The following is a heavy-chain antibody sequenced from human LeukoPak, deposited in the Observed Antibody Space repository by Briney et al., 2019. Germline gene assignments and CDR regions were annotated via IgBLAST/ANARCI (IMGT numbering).Heavy chain of an antibody. Sequence: PSETLSLTCTVSGVSISSSSYYWGWIRQPPGKGLEWIGSIYYSGSTYYNPSLKSRVTISVDTSKNQFSLKLSSVTAADTAVYYCASKSMKYDYWGQGTLVTVSS. V-gene: IGHV4-39*01. CDR3: ASKSMKYDY. CDR2: IYYSGST. CDR1: GVSISSSSYY. J-gene: IGHJ4*02.